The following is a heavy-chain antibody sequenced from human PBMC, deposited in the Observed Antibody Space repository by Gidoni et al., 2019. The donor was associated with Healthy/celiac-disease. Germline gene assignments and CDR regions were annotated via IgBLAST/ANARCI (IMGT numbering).Heavy chain of an antibody. CDR3: AGEVSVRSGSYDAFDI. D-gene: IGHD1-26*01. CDR2: IIPIIGTA. Sequence: QVQLVQSGAAVKKPGSSVKVSCKASAGTFSSYAISWVRQAPGQGLEWMGGIIPIIGTANYAQKFQGRVTMTADNSTSTAYMELSSLRSEDTAVYYCAGEVSVRSGSYDAFDIWGQGTMVTVSS. J-gene: IGHJ3*02. V-gene: IGHV1-69*06. CDR1: AGTFSSYA.